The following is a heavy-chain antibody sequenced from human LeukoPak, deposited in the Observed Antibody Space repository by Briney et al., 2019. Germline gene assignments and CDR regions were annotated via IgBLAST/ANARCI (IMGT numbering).Heavy chain of an antibody. CDR3: ARLYSSSWPYYYYGMDV. Sequence: KPSETLSLTCTVSGGSISSYYWSWIRQPPGKGLEWIGYIYYSGSTNYNPSLKSRVTISVDTSKNQFSLKLSSVTAADTAVYYCARLYSSSWPYYYYGMDVWGQGTTVTVSS. D-gene: IGHD6-13*01. CDR2: IYYSGST. J-gene: IGHJ6*02. V-gene: IGHV4-59*08. CDR1: GGSISSYY.